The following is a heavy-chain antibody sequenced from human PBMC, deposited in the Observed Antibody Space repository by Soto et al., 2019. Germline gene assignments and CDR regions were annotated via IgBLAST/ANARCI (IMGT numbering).Heavy chain of an antibody. CDR1: GGTFSSYA. Sequence: ASVKVSCKASGGTFSSYAISWVRQAPGQGLEWMGGIIPIFGTANYAQKFQGRVTITADESTSTAYMELSSLRSEDTAVYYCARSLSRDGYPTADYWGQGTLVTVPS. CDR2: IIPIFGTA. D-gene: IGHD5-12*01. CDR3: ARSLSRDGYPTADY. V-gene: IGHV1-69*13. J-gene: IGHJ4*02.